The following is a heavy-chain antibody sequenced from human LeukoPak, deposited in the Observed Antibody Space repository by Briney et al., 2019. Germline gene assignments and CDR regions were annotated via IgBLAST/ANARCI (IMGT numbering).Heavy chain of an antibody. CDR1: EFSVGSNY. J-gene: IGHJ5*02. D-gene: IGHD1-26*01. CDR2: IKSEAYGGTI. CDR3: APMGP. V-gene: IGHV3-15*01. Sequence: GGSLRLSCAASEFSVGSNYMTWVRQAPGKGLEWIGRIKSEAYGGTIDYAAPEKGRFIISRDDSKNMLYLQMNSLRAEDTAVYYCAPMGPWGQGTLVTVSS.